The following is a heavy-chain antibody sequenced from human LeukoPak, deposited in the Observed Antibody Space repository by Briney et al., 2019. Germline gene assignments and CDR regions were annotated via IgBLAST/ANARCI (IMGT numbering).Heavy chain of an antibody. CDR3: ARDRLRYFDWLLEPLDY. Sequence: ASVKVSCKASGYTFTSYGISWVRQAPGQGLKWLGWISAYNGNTNYAQKLQGRVTMTTDTSTSTAYMELRSLRSDDTAVYYCARDRLRYFDWLLEPLDYWGQGTLVTVSS. CDR2: ISAYNGNT. V-gene: IGHV1-18*01. CDR1: GYTFTSYG. J-gene: IGHJ4*02. D-gene: IGHD3-9*01.